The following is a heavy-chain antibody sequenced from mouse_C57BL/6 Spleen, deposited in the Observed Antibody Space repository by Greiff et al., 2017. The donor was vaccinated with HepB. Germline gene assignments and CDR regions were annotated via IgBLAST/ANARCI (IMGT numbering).Heavy chain of an antibody. Sequence: EVKLQESGAELVRPGASVKLSCTASGFNIKDDYMHWVKQRPEQGLEWIGWIDPENGDTEYASKFLGKATITADTSSNTAYLQLSSLTSEDAAVYYCTTGGYGGAYWGQGTLVTVSA. CDR1: GFNIKDDY. D-gene: IGHD2-2*01. CDR3: TTGGYGGAY. J-gene: IGHJ3*01. V-gene: IGHV14-4*01. CDR2: IDPENGDT.